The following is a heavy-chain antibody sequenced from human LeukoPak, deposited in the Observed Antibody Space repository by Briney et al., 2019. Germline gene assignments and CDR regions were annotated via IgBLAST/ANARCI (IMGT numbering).Heavy chain of an antibody. CDR3: ARDPGHNGWYGDN. CDR2: IWYDGSNK. Sequence: PGRSLRLSCAASGFTFSSYGMHWVRQAPGKGLEWVSIIWYDGSNKYYADSVKGRFTTSKDNSKNTLYLQMNSLRAEDTAIYYCARDPGHNGWYGDNWGQGTLVTVSS. D-gene: IGHD6-19*01. J-gene: IGHJ4*02. V-gene: IGHV3-33*01. CDR1: GFTFSSYG.